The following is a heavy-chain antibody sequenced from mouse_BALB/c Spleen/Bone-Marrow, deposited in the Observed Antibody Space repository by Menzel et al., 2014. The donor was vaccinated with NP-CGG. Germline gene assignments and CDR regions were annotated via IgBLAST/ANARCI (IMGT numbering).Heavy chain of an antibody. J-gene: IGHJ3*01. CDR2: ISYDGSN. V-gene: IGHV3-6*02. CDR1: GCSITSGYY. Sequence: EVQLVESGPGLVKPSQSLSLTCSVTGCSITSGYYWNWIRQFPGNKLEWMGYISYDGSNNYNPSLKNRISITRDTFKNQFFLKLNSVTTEDTATYYCARSPLDRPLAYWGQGTLVTVSA. D-gene: IGHD2-14*01. CDR3: ARSPLDRPLAY.